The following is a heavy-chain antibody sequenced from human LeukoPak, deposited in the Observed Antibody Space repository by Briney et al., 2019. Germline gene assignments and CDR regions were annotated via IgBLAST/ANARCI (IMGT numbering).Heavy chain of an antibody. D-gene: IGHD3-10*01. CDR2: ISAYNGNT. CDR1: GYTFTSYG. CDR3: ARDVLLWFGEYIDRYDY. J-gene: IGHJ4*02. Sequence: ASVKVYCKASGYTFTSYGISWVRQAPGQGLEWMGWISAYNGNTNYAQKLQGRVTMTTDTSTSTAYMELRSLRSDDTAVYYCARDVLLWFGEYIDRYDYWGQGTLVTVSS. V-gene: IGHV1-18*01.